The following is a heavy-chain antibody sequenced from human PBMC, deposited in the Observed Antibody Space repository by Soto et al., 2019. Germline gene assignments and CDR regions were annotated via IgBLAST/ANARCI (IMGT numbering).Heavy chain of an antibody. Sequence: SETLSLTCTVSGASISGFYWSWIRKSAGKGLEWIGRIYATGTTDYNPSLKSRVMMSVDTSKKQFSLKLRSVTAADTAVYYCVRDGTKTLRDWFDPSGQGISVTVSS. CDR2: IYATGTT. V-gene: IGHV4-4*07. J-gene: IGHJ5*02. CDR1: GASISGFY. CDR3: VRDGTKTLRDWFDP. D-gene: IGHD1-1*01.